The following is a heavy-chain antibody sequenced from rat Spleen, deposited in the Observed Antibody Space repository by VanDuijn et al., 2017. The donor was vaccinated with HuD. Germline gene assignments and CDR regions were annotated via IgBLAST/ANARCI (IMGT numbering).Heavy chain of an antibody. CDR2: ISYDGSST. CDR3: ARRPYTTDSYFDY. D-gene: IGHD1-6*01. CDR1: GFTFSDYY. Sequence: EVQLVESDGGLVQPGRSLKLSCAASGFTFSDYYMAWVRQAPGKGLEWVATISYDGSSTYYRDSVKGRFTISRDNAKSTLYLQMDSLRSEDTATYYCARRPYTTDSYFDYWGQGVMVTVSS. V-gene: IGHV5-29*01. J-gene: IGHJ2*01.